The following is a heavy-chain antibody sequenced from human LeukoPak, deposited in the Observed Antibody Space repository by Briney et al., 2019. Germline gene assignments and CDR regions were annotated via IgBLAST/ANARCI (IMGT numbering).Heavy chain of an antibody. V-gene: IGHV4-59*01. CDR1: GDSISGYF. Sequence: SETLSLTCSVSGDSISGYFWTWIRQPPGKGLEWIGYIYYTGNTNYNPSLKSRVIISIDTSKNHFSLNVNSVTAADAAVYYCVRSKSGAYGWFDPWGPGTLVTVSS. CDR3: VRSKSGAYGWFDP. CDR2: IYYTGNT. D-gene: IGHD2-15*01. J-gene: IGHJ5*02.